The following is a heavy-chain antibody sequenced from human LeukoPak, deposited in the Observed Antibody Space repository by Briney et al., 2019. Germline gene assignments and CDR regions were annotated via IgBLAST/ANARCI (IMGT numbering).Heavy chain of an antibody. CDR1: GFTFSSYS. CDR2: ISSSSSYI. V-gene: IGHV3-21*01. Sequence: GGSLRLSCAASGFTFSSYSMNWVRQAPGKGLEWVSSISSSSSYIYYADSVKGRFTISRDNAKNSLYLQMNSLRAEDTAVYCCATGRGYSYGYFDYWGQGTLVTVSS. D-gene: IGHD5-18*01. J-gene: IGHJ4*02. CDR3: ATGRGYSYGYFDY.